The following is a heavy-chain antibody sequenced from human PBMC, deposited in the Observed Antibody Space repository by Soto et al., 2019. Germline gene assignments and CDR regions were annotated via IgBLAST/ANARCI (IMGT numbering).Heavy chain of an antibody. V-gene: IGHV3-23*01. CDR3: AKWPSIASRPRDDAFDI. J-gene: IGHJ3*02. CDR1: GFTFSSYA. Sequence: GGSLRLSCAASGFTFSSYAMSWVRQAPGKGLEWVSAISGSGGSTYYADSVKGRFTISRDNSKNTLYLQMNSLRAEDTAVYCCAKWPSIASRPRDDAFDIWGQGAMVTVSS. CDR2: ISGSGGST. D-gene: IGHD6-6*01.